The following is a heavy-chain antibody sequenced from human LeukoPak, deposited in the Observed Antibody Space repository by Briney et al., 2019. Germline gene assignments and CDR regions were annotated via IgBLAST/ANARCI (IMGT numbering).Heavy chain of an antibody. J-gene: IGHJ4*02. CDR3: AREDYGDRRYSN. CDR2: INPNSGGT. Sequence: ASVKVSCKASGYTFTGYYMHWVRQAPGQGLEWMGWINPNSGGTNCAQKFQGRVTMTRDTSISTAYMELSRLRSDDTAVYYCAREDYGDRRYSNWGQGALVTVSS. D-gene: IGHD4-17*01. V-gene: IGHV1-2*02. CDR1: GYTFTGYY.